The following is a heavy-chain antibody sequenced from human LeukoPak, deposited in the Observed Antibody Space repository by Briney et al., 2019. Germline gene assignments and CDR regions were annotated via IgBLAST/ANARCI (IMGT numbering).Heavy chain of an antibody. Sequence: GGSLGLSCAASGFTFSSYSMNWVRQAPGKGLEWVSSISSSRSYIYYAHSVKGRFTISRDNPKNSLYLQMNSLRAEDTAVYYCARDRMGVVGIFDYWGQGTLVTVSS. CDR3: ARDRMGVVGIFDY. D-gene: IGHD2-21*01. J-gene: IGHJ4*02. V-gene: IGHV3-21*01. CDR1: GFTFSSYS. CDR2: ISSSRSYI.